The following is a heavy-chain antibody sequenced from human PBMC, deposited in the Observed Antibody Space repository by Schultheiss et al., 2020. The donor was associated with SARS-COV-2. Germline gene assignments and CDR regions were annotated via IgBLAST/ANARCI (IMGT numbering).Heavy chain of an antibody. CDR1: GFTFSSYA. CDR3: VRGSNDWYGIDY. V-gene: IGHV3-23*01. CDR2: ISGSGGST. J-gene: IGHJ4*02. Sequence: GGSLRLSCAASGFTFSSYAMSWVRQAPGKGLEWVSAISGSGGSTYYADSVKGRFTISRDNSKNTLYLQLNSLRGEDTAVYYCVRGSNDWYGIDYWGQGTLVTVSS. D-gene: IGHD6-19*01.